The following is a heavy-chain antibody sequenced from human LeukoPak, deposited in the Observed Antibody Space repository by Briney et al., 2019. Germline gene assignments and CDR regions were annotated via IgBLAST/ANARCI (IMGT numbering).Heavy chain of an antibody. CDR3: ASSIVPAARGNYFGY. J-gene: IGHJ4*02. Sequence: SETLSLTCTVSGDSISSSSYYWGWIRQPPGKGLEWIGSFYYSGSSYYNPSLRSRVTMSVDTSKNQFSLKLSSVTAADTAVYYCASSIVPAARGNYFGYWGQGTLVTVSS. CDR2: FYYSGSS. V-gene: IGHV4-39*07. D-gene: IGHD2-2*01. CDR1: GDSISSSSYY.